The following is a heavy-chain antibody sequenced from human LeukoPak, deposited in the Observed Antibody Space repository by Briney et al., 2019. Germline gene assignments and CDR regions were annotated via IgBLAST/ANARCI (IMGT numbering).Heavy chain of an antibody. CDR1: GFTFDDYA. D-gene: IGHD1-26*01. CDR3: ARLAVSGSY. CDR2: ISWNSGSI. Sequence: GGFLRLSCAASGFTFDDYAMHWVRQAPGKGLEWVSGISWNSGSIGYADSVKGRFTISRDNAKNSLYLQMNSLRAEDTAVYYCARLAVSGSYWGQGTLVTVSS. J-gene: IGHJ4*02. V-gene: IGHV3-9*01.